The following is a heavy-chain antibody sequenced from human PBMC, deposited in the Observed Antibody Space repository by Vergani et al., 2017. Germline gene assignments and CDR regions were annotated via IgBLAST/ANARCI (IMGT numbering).Heavy chain of an antibody. V-gene: IGHV3-30*02. CDR1: GYTFGHFD. J-gene: IGHJ6*02. CDR3: AKKGGSLYYYGVDV. CDR2: IRYDGSNP. D-gene: IGHD1-26*01. Sequence: QEQLLQSGGGVVQPGGSLRLSCIGSGYTFGHFDMHWVRQAPVKGLAWVAFIRYDGSNPQYIDSVKGRFTISRDNSKDTLFLQMNGLRPEDTGTYFWAKKGGSLYYYGVDVWGQGTTITVSS.